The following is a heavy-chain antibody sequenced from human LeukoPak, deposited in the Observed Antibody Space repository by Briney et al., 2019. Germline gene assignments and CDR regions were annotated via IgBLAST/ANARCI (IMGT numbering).Heavy chain of an antibody. CDR3: ARGRVTYHYGSGTRGKGMDV. J-gene: IGHJ6*04. V-gene: IGHV4-34*01. D-gene: IGHD3-10*01. CDR1: GGSFSGYY. Sequence: PSETLSLTCAVYGGSFSGYYWTCIRQSPGKGLEWIGEINHSGSTNYNPSLKGRVTISVDTSKNQFSLKLTSVTAADTAVYYCARGRVTYHYGSGTRGKGMDVWGKGTTVTVSS. CDR2: INHSGST.